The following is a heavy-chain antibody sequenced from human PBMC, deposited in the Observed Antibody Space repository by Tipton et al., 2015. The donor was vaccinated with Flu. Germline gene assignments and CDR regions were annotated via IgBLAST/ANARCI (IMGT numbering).Heavy chain of an antibody. D-gene: IGHD1-26*01. J-gene: IGHJ1*01. CDR2: VHGTGST. Sequence: TLSLTCTVSGGSISSHYWSWIRQSAGKGLEWIGRVHGTGSTNYNPSLKSRVTVSADTAKNQFSLKLTSVSAADTAVYYCAKSGSYLEYLQHWGQGTLVTVSS. CDR3: AKSGSYLEYLQH. V-gene: IGHV4-4*07. CDR1: GGSISSHY.